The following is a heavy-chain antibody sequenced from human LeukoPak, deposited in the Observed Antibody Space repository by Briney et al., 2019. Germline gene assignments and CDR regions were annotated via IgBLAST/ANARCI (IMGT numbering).Heavy chain of an antibody. D-gene: IGHD6-19*01. V-gene: IGHV4-59*01. J-gene: IGHJ4*02. Sequence: PSETLSLTCTVSGGSINSNYWSWIRQPPGKGLEWIGYIYYNGSTNYNPSLKSRVTISVDTSKNQFSLKLSSVTAADTAVYYCARAGYTSGWYGGNYYFDYWGQGTLVSVSS. CDR2: IYYNGST. CDR1: GGSINSNY. CDR3: ARAGYTSGWYGGNYYFDY.